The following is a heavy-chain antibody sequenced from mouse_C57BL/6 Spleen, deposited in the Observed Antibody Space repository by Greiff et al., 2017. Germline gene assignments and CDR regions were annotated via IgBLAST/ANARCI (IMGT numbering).Heavy chain of an antibody. J-gene: IGHJ2*01. CDR2: INPNNGGT. CDR1: GYTFTDYY. Sequence: EVQLQQSGPELVKPGASVKISCKASGYTFTDYYMNWVKQSHGKSLEWIGDINPNNGGTSYNQKFKGKATLTVDKSSSTAYMELRSLTSEDSAVYYCARGGVYYWGQCTTLTVSS. V-gene: IGHV1-26*01. CDR3: ARGGVYY.